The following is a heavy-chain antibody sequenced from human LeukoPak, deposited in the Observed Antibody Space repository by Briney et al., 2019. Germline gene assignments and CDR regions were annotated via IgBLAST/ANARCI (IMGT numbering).Heavy chain of an antibody. Sequence: PSETLSLTCTVSGGSISSYYGTWVRQPAGKGLEWLGRIFTSGSTNYNPSLKRRVTMSVDTSKNQFSLKLTSVTAADTAVYYCARSPGFFDYWGQGTLVTVSS. CDR2: IFTSGST. V-gene: IGHV4-4*07. J-gene: IGHJ4*02. CDR3: ARSPGFFDY. CDR1: GGSISSYY.